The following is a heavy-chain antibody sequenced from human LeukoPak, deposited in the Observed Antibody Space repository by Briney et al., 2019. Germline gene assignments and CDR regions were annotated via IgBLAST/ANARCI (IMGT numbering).Heavy chain of an antibody. Sequence: ASVKVSCKASGYTFTNYAMHWVRQAPGQRLEWMGWINVGNGNTKYSQMLQGRVTISRDTSANTAYMELSSLRSEDTAVYYCARRDRRHFDYWGQGTLVTVSS. D-gene: IGHD3-22*01. CDR3: ARRDRRHFDY. V-gene: IGHV1-3*01. J-gene: IGHJ4*02. CDR2: INVGNGNT. CDR1: GYTFTNYA.